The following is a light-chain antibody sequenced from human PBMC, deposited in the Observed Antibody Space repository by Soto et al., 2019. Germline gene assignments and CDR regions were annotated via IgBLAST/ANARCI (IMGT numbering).Light chain of an antibody. V-gene: IGKV1-9*01. CDR3: QQGNSYPLT. CDR2: AAS. J-gene: IGKJ4*01. Sequence: DIQLTQSPSFLSASVGDRVTITCRASQGISSYLAWYQQKPGKAPKLLIYAASTLQSGVPSRFSASGSGTEFTLTISSLQPEDFATYYCQQGNSYPLTSGGGTKVEIK. CDR1: QGISSY.